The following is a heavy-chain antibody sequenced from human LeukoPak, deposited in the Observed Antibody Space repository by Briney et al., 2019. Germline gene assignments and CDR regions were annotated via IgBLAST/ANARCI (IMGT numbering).Heavy chain of an antibody. Sequence: PSETLSLTCTVSGGSVSSYFWRWIRQPAGKGLEWIVRIHAGGGTNYNPSLQSRVTMSVDTSKNQFSLKLNSVTAADTAVYYCARRITGDGYFDYWGQGSLVTVSS. D-gene: IGHD7-27*01. V-gene: IGHV4-4*07. CDR2: IHAGGGT. CDR3: ARRITGDGYFDY. J-gene: IGHJ4*02. CDR1: GGSVSSYF.